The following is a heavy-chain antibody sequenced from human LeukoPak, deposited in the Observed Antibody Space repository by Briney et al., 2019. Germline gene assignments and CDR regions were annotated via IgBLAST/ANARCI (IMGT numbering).Heavy chain of an antibody. D-gene: IGHD3-10*01. CDR3: ARHRGDVEKGVFLWFGELWRRGPYYYYMDV. CDR1: GGSISSSSYY. J-gene: IGHJ6*03. CDR2: IYTSGST. Sequence: PSETLSLTCTVSGGSISSSSYYWGWIRQPAGKGLEWIGRIYTSGSTNYNPSLKSRVTISVDTSKNQFSLKLSSVTAADTAVYYCARHRGDVEKGVFLWFGELWRRGPYYYYMDVWGKGTTVTISS. V-gene: IGHV4-61*02.